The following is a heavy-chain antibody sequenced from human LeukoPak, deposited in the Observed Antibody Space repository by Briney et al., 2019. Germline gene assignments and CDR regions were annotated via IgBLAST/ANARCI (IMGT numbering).Heavy chain of an antibody. D-gene: IGHD4-11*01. CDR2: INAGNGNT. Sequence: ASVKVSCKASGYTFTSYAMHWVRQAPGQRLEWMGWINAGNGNTKYSQKFQGRVTITRNTSISTAYMELSSLRSEDTAVYYCARGVWGLQEPFDPWGQGTLVTVSS. V-gene: IGHV1-3*01. CDR3: ARGVWGLQEPFDP. CDR1: GYTFTSYA. J-gene: IGHJ5*02.